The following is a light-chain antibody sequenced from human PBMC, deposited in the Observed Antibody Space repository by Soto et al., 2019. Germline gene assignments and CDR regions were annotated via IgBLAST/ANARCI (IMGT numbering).Light chain of an antibody. J-gene: IGKJ5*01. CDR3: QQYNNWPPIT. Sequence: ETVMTPSPATLSVSPVERATLSCRASQSVSSKLAWYQQKPGQAPRLLIYGASTRATGIPARFSGSGSGTEFTLSISSLQSEDSAVYYCQQYNNWPPITFGQGTRLEIK. CDR2: GAS. V-gene: IGKV3D-15*01. CDR1: QSVSSK.